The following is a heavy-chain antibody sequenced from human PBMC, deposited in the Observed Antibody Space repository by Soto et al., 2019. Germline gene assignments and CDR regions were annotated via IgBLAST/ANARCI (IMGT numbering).Heavy chain of an antibody. J-gene: IGHJ5*02. D-gene: IGHD3-16*02. Sequence: LRLSCAASGFAFSSYEMNWVRQAPWKGLEWVSYISSSGSTIYYADSVKGRFTISRDNAKNSLYLQMNSLRAEDTAVYYCASSTNDYVWGSYRSRWFDPWGQGTLVTVSS. CDR3: ASSTNDYVWGSYRSRWFDP. V-gene: IGHV3-48*03. CDR1: GFAFSSYE. CDR2: ISSSGSTI.